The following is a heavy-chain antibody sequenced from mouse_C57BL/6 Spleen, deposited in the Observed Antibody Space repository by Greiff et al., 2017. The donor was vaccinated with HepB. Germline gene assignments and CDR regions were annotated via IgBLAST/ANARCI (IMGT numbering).Heavy chain of an antibody. CDR3: ASHLLPSPYAMDY. CDR2: IHPNSGST. V-gene: IGHV1-64*01. D-gene: IGHD1-1*01. Sequence: QVQLKQSGAELVKPGASVKLSCKASGYTFTSYWMHWVKQRPGQGLEWIGMIHPNSGSTNYNEKFKSKATLTVDKSSSTAYMQLSSLTSEDSAVYYCASHLLPSPYAMDYWGQGTSVTVSS. J-gene: IGHJ4*01. CDR1: GYTFTSYW.